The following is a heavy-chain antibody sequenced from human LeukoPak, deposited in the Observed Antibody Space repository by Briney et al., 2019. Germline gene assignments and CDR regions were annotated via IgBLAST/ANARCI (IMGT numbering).Heavy chain of an antibody. D-gene: IGHD4-17*01. Sequence: TETLSLTCTVSGGSISSSSYYWGWIRQPPGKGLEWIGSIYYSGRTYYNPSLKSRVTISVDTSKNQFSLKLSSVPAADTAVYYCARAYGDYAPFDYWGQGTLVTVSS. J-gene: IGHJ4*02. CDR2: IYYSGRT. V-gene: IGHV4-39*01. CDR3: ARAYGDYAPFDY. CDR1: GGSISSSSYY.